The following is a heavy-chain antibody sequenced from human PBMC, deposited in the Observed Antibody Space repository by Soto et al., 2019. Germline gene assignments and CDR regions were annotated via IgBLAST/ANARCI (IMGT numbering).Heavy chain of an antibody. Sequence: QVQLVQSGAEVKKPGSSVKVSCKASGGTFSSYAISWVRQAPGQGLEWMGGIIPIFGTANYAQKFQGRVTITADESTSTAYMELSRLRSEDTAVYYCARSYLLTIFGVADYYYGMDVWGQGTAVTVSS. J-gene: IGHJ6*02. CDR3: ARSYLLTIFGVADYYYGMDV. D-gene: IGHD3-3*01. CDR1: GGTFSSYA. V-gene: IGHV1-69*12. CDR2: IIPIFGTA.